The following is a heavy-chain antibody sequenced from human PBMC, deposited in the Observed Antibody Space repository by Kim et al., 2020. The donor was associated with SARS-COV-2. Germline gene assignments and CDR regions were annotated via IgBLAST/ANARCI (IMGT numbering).Heavy chain of an antibody. CDR2: INTNTGNP. CDR3: ARNLIAEVLWFGEYPRYNWFDP. CDR1: GYTFTSYA. Sequence: ASVKVSCKASGYTFTSYAMNWVRQAPGQGLEWMGWINTNTGNPTYAQGFTGRFVFSLDTSVSTAYLQISSLKAEDTAVYYCARNLIAEVLWFGEYPRYNWFDPWGQGTLVTVSS. D-gene: IGHD3-10*01. J-gene: IGHJ5*02. V-gene: IGHV7-4-1*02.